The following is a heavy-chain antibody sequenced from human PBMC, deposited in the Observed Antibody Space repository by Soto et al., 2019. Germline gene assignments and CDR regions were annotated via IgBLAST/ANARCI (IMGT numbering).Heavy chain of an antibody. V-gene: IGHV3-23*01. CDR2: ISGDRRST. CDR1: GFTFSSYA. Sequence: GGPLRLSCAASGFTFSSYAMSWVRQAPGRGLEWVSAISGDRRSTYYADSVKGRFTISRDNSKNTLNLQMNSLRAEDTAVYYCAKAIYGGSSGYYDFWGQGTQVTVSS. J-gene: IGHJ4*02. CDR3: AKAIYGGSSGYYDF. D-gene: IGHD3-22*01.